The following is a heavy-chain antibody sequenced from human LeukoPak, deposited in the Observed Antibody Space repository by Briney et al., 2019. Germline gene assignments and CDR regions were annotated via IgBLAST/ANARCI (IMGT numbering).Heavy chain of an antibody. D-gene: IGHD3-22*01. CDR1: GYSISSGYY. Sequence: TSETLSLTCTVSGYSISSGYYWGWIRQPPGKGLEWIGTIYHSGSTNYNPSLKSRVTISVDTSKNQFSLKLSSVTAADTAVYYCARESPYDSSGYYTSHAFDIWGQGTMVTVSS. J-gene: IGHJ3*02. CDR2: IYHSGST. V-gene: IGHV4-38-2*02. CDR3: ARESPYDSSGYYTSHAFDI.